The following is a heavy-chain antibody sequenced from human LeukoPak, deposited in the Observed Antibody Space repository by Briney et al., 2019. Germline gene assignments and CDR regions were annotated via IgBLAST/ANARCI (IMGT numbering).Heavy chain of an antibody. CDR3: ARGTNSGNYLGDYFDC. V-gene: IGHV3-33*01. D-gene: IGHD1-26*01. Sequence: GRSLRLSCAASGFTSSSFGMHWVRQAPGKGLEWVAVVWYDGSNKYYADSVKGRFAISRDNFKNTLYLQMNSLRGEDTAVYYCARGTNSGNYLGDYFDCWGQGTLVTVSS. CDR2: VWYDGSNK. CDR1: GFTSSSFG. J-gene: IGHJ4*02.